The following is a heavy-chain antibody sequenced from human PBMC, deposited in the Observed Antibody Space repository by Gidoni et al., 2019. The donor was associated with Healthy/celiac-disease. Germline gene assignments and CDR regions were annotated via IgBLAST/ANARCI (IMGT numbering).Heavy chain of an antibody. J-gene: IGHJ4*02. V-gene: IGHV3-15*01. Sequence: EVQLVESGGGLVKPGGSLRLSCADSGFTFRNAWRSWVRQAPGKGLGWFGRIKSKTDGGTTDYAAPVKGRFTISRDDSKNTLYLQMNSLKTEYTSVYYCTTDYALWFGELLPFDYWGQGTLVTVSS. CDR1: GFTFRNAW. CDR2: IKSKTDGGTT. D-gene: IGHD3-10*01. CDR3: TTDYALWFGELLPFDY.